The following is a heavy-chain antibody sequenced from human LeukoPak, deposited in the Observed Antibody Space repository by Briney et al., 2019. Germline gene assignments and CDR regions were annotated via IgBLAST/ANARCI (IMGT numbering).Heavy chain of an antibody. V-gene: IGHV4-31*02. CDR3: GREVTDTRGFDY. J-gene: IGHJ4*02. Sequence: PSETLSLTCTVSGGSISSGGYYWSWIRQHPGKGLEWIGYSYYSGSTNYNPSLKSRVTISLDTSKNQFSLKLTSVTAADTAVYYCGREVTDTRGFDYWGQGTLVTVSS. D-gene: IGHD2-21*02. CDR1: GGSISSGGYY. CDR2: SYYSGST.